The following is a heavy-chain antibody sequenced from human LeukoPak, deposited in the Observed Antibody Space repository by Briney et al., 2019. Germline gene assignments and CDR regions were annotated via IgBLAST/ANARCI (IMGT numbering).Heavy chain of an antibody. CDR1: GYSFTSYW. CDR2: IYPGDSDT. V-gene: IGHV5-51*01. Sequence: GESLKISCKGSGYSFTSYWIGWVRQMPGKGLEWMGIIYPGDSDTRYSSSFQGQVTISADKSISTAYLQWSSLKASDTAMYYCARLWGQNYYDSSGPAYGMDVWGQGTTVAVSS. CDR3: ARLWGQNYYDSSGPAYGMDV. J-gene: IGHJ6*02. D-gene: IGHD3-22*01.